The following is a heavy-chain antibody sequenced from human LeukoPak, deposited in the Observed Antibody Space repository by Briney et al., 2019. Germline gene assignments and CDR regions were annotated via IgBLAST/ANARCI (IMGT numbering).Heavy chain of an antibody. CDR2: ISGSGGST. J-gene: IGHJ4*02. D-gene: IGHD4-17*01. CDR1: GFTFSSYA. V-gene: IGHV3-23*01. Sequence: GGSLRLSCAASGFTFSSYAMSWVRQAPGKGLEWVSAISGSGGSTYYADSVKGRFTISRDNSKNALYLQMNSLRAEDTAVYYCAKDGTRTTVTSFDYWGQGTLVTVSS. CDR3: AKDGTRTTVTSFDY.